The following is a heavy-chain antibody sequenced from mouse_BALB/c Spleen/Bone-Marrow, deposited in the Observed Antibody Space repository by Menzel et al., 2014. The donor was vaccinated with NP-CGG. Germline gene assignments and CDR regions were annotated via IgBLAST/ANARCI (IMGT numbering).Heavy chain of an antibody. CDR3: AGGSGGYGVDYGMAD. CDR1: GYSFTGYN. D-gene: IGHD2-2*01. Sequence: VQLQESGPAVEKPGASVKISCKASGYSFTGYNMNWVKQNNGQSPEWIGHIDPDYGGTTYNQKFKGKATLTVDKSSSTAYMQLKSLTSEDSAVYYCAGGSGGYGVDYGMADRGHGISVSLS. CDR2: IDPDYGGT. V-gene: IGHV1S135*01. J-gene: IGHJ4*01.